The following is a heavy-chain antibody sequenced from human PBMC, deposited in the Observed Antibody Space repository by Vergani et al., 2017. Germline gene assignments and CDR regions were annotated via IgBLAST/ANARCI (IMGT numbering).Heavy chain of an antibody. CDR3: ASDKCDSDSTSHFRGRYFDV. J-gene: IGHJ2*01. CDR2: IYNSGNG. D-gene: IGHD1-26*01. CDR1: GDSIISRSYY. V-gene: IGHV4-39*01. Sequence: QMQLQESGPGLVKASETLSLTCTVSGDSIISRSYYWGWIRQPPGKGLEWIGRIYNSGNGDSSSSLKSRVIISADTSKNQLSLKLTSVTAADTAVYYWASDKCDSDSTSHFRGRYFDVWGRGTLVTVPS.